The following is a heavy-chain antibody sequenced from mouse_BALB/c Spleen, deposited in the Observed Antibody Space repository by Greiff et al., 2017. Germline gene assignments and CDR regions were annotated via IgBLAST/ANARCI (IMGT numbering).Heavy chain of an antibody. J-gene: IGHJ2*01. CDR2: ISSGGSYT. CDR3: ARPSRGDYLDY. CDR1: GFTFSSYA. D-gene: IGHD2-10*02. Sequence: EVKLMESGGGLVKPGGSLKLSCAASGFTFSSYAMSWVRQSPEKRLEWVAEISSGGSYTYYPDTVTGRCTISRDNAKNTLYLEMSSLRSEDTAMYYCARPSRGDYLDYWGQGTTLTVSS. V-gene: IGHV5-9-4*01.